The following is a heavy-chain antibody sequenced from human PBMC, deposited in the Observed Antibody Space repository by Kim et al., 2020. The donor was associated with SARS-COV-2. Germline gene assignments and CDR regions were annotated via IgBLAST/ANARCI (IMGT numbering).Heavy chain of an antibody. D-gene: IGHD3-22*01. J-gene: IGHJ6*02. Sequence: GGSLRLSCAASGFTFSSYSMNWVRQAPGKGLEWVSYISSSSSTIYYADSVKGRFTISRDNAKNSLYLQMNSLRAEDTAVYYCARFTYYYDSSGYQEALYGMDVWGQGTTVTVSS. V-gene: IGHV3-48*04. CDR1: GFTFSSYS. CDR3: ARFTYYYDSSGYQEALYGMDV. CDR2: ISSSSSTI.